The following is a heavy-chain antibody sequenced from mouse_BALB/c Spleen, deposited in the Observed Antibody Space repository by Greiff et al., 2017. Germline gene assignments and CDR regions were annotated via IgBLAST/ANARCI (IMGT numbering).Heavy chain of an antibody. V-gene: IGHV5-6-4*01. Sequence: EVQLVESGGGLVQPGGSRKLSCAASGFTFSSYTMSWVRQTPEKRLEWVATISSGGSYTYYPDSVKGRFTISRDNAKNTLYLQMSSLKSEDTAMYYCTRDDGSFAYWGQGTLVTVSA. CDR3: TRDDGSFAY. J-gene: IGHJ3*01. CDR2: ISSGGSYT. D-gene: IGHD1-1*01. CDR1: GFTFSSYT.